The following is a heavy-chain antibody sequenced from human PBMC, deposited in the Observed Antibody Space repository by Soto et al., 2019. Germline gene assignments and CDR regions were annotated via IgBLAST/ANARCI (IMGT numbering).Heavy chain of an antibody. J-gene: IGHJ3*02. CDR1: GYNFILHG. V-gene: IGHV1-18*01. CDR3: ARVWYDGNSGAFDS. CDR2: ISAYNGNT. D-gene: IGHD3-10*01. Sequence: QGQLVQSVGEVKKPGASLKVSCKASGYNFILHGISWVRQAPGQGLEWMGWISAYNGNTNYAQNFQDRVTMTTDPSTSTVNMELRSRRSDDTAVYYCARVWYDGNSGAFDSWGQGTKVTVSS.